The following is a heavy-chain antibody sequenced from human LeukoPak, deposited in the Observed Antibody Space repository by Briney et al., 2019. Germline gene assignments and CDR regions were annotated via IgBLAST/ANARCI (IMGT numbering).Heavy chain of an antibody. CDR2: IYSDNT. D-gene: IGHD3-9*01. CDR1: GFTFSSYA. CDR3: ARVGSGGASGFLVTRAWLFDY. J-gene: IGHJ4*02. Sequence: GGSLRLSCAASGFTFSSYAMSWVRQAPGKGLEWVSFIYSDNTHYSDSVKGRFTISRDNSKNTLYLQMNSLRSDDTAVYYCARVGSGGASGFLVTRAWLFDYWGQGTLVTVSS. V-gene: IGHV3-53*05.